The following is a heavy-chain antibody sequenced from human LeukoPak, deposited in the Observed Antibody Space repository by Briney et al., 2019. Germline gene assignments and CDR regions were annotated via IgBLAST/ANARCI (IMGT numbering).Heavy chain of an antibody. CDR1: GYSFTSYW. J-gene: IGHJ4*02. Sequence: GESLKISCKGSGYSFTSYWIGWVRQMPGKGLEWMGIIYPNDSDTRYSPSFQGQVTISADKSISTAYLQWSSLKASDTAMYYCAKQPTSMVRGIIITDYYFDYWGQGTLVTVST. CDR3: AKQPTSMVRGIIITDYYFDY. D-gene: IGHD3-10*01. CDR2: IYPNDSDT. V-gene: IGHV5-51*01.